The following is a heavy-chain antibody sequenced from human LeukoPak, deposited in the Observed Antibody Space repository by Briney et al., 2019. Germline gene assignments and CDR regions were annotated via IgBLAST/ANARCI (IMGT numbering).Heavy chain of an antibody. J-gene: IGHJ4*02. CDR2: IRYDTKNK. Sequence: GGSLRLSCAASGVTFDAYGMHWVRQAPGKGLEWVAFIRYDTKNKYYADSVQGRFTISRDTSKNTLYLQMNGLRAEDTAVYYCAKGSDILTGYFDYWGQGTLVTVSS. D-gene: IGHD3-9*01. CDR1: GVTFDAYG. V-gene: IGHV3-30*02. CDR3: AKGSDILTGYFDY.